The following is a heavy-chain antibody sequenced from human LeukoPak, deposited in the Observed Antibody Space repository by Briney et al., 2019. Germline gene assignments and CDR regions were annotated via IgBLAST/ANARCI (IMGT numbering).Heavy chain of an antibody. CDR2: ISYDGSNK. CDR1: GFTFSSYG. Sequence: GGSLRLSCAASGFTFSSYGMHWVRQAPGKGLEWVAVISYDGSNKYYADSVKGRFTISRDNSKNTLYVQMNSLRAEDTAVYYCARDPAKFWSGHDYWGQGALVTVSS. CDR3: ARDPAKFWSGHDY. V-gene: IGHV3-30*03. J-gene: IGHJ4*02. D-gene: IGHD3-3*01.